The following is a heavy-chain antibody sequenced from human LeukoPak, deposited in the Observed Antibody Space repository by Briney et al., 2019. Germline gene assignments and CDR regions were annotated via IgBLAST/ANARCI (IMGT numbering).Heavy chain of an antibody. CDR3: ATHDHFVVVPDEDHSHNGLDV. CDR2: FDAEYGER. CDR1: GDTLSDVS. Sequence: GASVKVSCKVSGDTLSDVSIHWVRQAPGKGLEWMGSFDAEYGERFHAQKFEGRVIMTEDTSTDTAYMEMSWLTSEDTAVYYCATHDHFVVVPDEDHSHNGLDVWGQGTTVIVSS. D-gene: IGHD2-2*01. V-gene: IGHV1-24*01. J-gene: IGHJ6*02.